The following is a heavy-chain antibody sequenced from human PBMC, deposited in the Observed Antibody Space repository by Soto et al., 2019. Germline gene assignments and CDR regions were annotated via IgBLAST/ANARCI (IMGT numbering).Heavy chain of an antibody. CDR3: ARDLGSWYSYGMDV. CDR2: ISYDGSNK. J-gene: IGHJ6*02. D-gene: IGHD6-13*01. CDR1: GFTFSSYA. V-gene: IGHV3-30-3*01. Sequence: PGGSLRLSCAASGFTFSSYAMHWVRQAPGKGLGWVAVISYDGSNKYYADSVKGRFTISRDNSKNTLYLQMNSLRAEDTAVYYCARDLGSWYSYGMDVWGQGTTVTVSS.